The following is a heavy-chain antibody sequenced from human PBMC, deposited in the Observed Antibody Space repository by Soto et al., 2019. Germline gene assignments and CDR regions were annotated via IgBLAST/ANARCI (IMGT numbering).Heavy chain of an antibody. CDR3: ARTEQTRYYYYYMDV. J-gene: IGHJ6*03. D-gene: IGHD1-26*01. CDR1: GFTFSSYS. CDR2: ISSSSSTI. Sequence: GGSLRLSCAASGFTFSSYSMNWVRQAPGKGLEWVSYISSSSSTIYYADSVKGRFTISRDNAKNSLYLQMNSLRAEDTAVYYCARTEQTRYYYYYMDVWGKGTTVTVSS. V-gene: IGHV3-48*01.